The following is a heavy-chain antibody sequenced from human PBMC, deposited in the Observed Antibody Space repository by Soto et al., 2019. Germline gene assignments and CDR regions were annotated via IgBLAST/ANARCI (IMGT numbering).Heavy chain of an antibody. J-gene: IGHJ6*02. CDR1: RFTFSDYY. D-gene: IGHD3-16*01. V-gene: IGHV3-11*01. Sequence: QVQLVESGGGLVKPGGSLRLSCTASRFTFSDYYMNWIRQAPGKGLEWVSYITGSGSTIYYADSVKGRFTISRDNAKNSLYLQMNSLRAEDTAVYYCAVIPYPYYYYGMDLWGQGTTVTVSS. CDR3: AVIPYPYYYYGMDL. CDR2: ITGSGSTI.